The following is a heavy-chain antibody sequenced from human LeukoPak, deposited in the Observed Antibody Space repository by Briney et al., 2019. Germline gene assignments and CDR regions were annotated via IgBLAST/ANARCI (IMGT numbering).Heavy chain of an antibody. V-gene: IGHV3-9*03. J-gene: IGHJ3*02. CDR1: GFTFDDYA. CDR3: AKGGSYYGDYADAFDI. D-gene: IGHD4-17*01. CDR2: ISWNSGSI. Sequence: GGSLRLSCAASGFTFDDYAMHWVRQAPGKGLEWVPGISWNSGSIGYADSVKGRFTISRDNAKNSLYLQMNSLRAEDMALYYCAKGGSYYGDYADAFDIWGQGTMVTVSS.